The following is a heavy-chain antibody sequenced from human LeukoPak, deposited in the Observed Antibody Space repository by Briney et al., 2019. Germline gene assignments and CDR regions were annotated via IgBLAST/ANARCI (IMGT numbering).Heavy chain of an antibody. CDR1: GYTFTSHD. J-gene: IGHJ4*02. CDR3: ARTPTGGDIDY. V-gene: IGHV1-8*01. Sequence: EASVKVSCKASGYTFTSHDINWVRQATGQGLEWMGWMSPNTGKTGYASRFQGRVTMTSNPSISTAYLELSSLRSEDTAVYYCARTPTGGDIDYWGQGTLVTVSS. D-gene: IGHD2-21*02. CDR2: MSPNTGKT.